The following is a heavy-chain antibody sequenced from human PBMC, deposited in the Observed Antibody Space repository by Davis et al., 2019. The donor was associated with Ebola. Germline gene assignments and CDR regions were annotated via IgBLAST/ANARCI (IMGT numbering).Heavy chain of an antibody. D-gene: IGHD6-13*01. CDR1: GYTFTSYG. CDR2: ISAYNGNT. CDR3: ARGGVGSSSWYMASAY. V-gene: IGHV1-18*01. Sequence: ASVKVSCKASGYTFTSYGISWVRQAPGQGLEWMGWISAYNGNTNYAQKLQGRVTMTTDTSTSTAYMELSSVRSEDTAVYSCARGGVGSSSWYMASAYWGQGTLVTVSS. J-gene: IGHJ4*02.